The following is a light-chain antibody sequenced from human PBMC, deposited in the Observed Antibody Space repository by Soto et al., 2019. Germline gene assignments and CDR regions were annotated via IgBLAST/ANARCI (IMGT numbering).Light chain of an antibody. CDR3: QQYTGPPTT. J-gene: IGKJ5*01. CDR1: QTVSSNY. V-gene: IGKV3-20*01. Sequence: EMVLTPSPGTLSFSPRERENLSCRASQTVSSNYLAWCQQRPGQAPRLLIYGASTRAAGIPDRFSGSGSGTDFTLTITRLEPEDSAVYFCQQYTGPPTTFGQGTRLEIK. CDR2: GAS.